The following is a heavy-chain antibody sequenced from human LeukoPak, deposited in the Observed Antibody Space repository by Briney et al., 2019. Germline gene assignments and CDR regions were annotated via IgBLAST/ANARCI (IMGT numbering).Heavy chain of an antibody. V-gene: IGHV4-61*01. CDR1: GGSVSSGSYY. Sequence: SETLSLTCTVSGGSVSSGSYYWSWIRQPPGKGLEWIGYIYYSGSTNYNPSLKSRVTISVDTSENQFSLKLSSVTAADTAVYYCARDGYNSIVDYWGQGTLVTVSS. CDR3: ARDGYNSIVDY. D-gene: IGHD5-24*01. J-gene: IGHJ4*02. CDR2: IYYSGST.